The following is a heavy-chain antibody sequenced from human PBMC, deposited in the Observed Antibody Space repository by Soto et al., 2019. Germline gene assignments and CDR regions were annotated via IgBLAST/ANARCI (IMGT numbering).Heavy chain of an antibody. D-gene: IGHD5-18*01. Sequence: QVQLVQSGAELKKPGASVNISCTASGFTFRDNLTNWVRQATGQGIEWMGWLNPDTGNTRYSETFQGRVTMSRHSSASIADLELIDLENEDMALHFCARDRHSVGARANDAFDVWGQGTMITVSS. CDR1: GFTFRDNL. CDR3: ARDRHSVGARANDAFDV. CDR2: LNPDTGNT. V-gene: IGHV1-3*01. J-gene: IGHJ3*01.